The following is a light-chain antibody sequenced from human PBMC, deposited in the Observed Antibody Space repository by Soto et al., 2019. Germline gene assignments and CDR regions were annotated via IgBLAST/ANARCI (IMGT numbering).Light chain of an antibody. J-gene: IGKJ4*01. V-gene: IGKV3-11*01. Sequence: IVLTQSQPTLSLSPVVRATISFRASQSIRNYLAWYQQKPGQAPRLLIYDASNRATGIPPSFSGSGSGTDFILTISSLEPEDSGVYYCQQRNDWVSFGGGTNVDIK. CDR2: DAS. CDR3: QQRNDWVS. CDR1: QSIRNY.